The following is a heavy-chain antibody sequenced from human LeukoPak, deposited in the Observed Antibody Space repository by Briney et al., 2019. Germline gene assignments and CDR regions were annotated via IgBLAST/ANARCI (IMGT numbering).Heavy chain of an antibody. D-gene: IGHD1-26*01. CDR2: IRYNGNNQ. CDR3: ARDGRRVGATF. CDR1: GFTFNNYG. J-gene: IGHJ4*02. Sequence: GGSLRLSCAASGFTFNNYGMHWVRQAPGKGLEWVAFIRYNGNNQYYADSVKGRFTISRDNSKNTLYLQMNSLKGDDTAVYYCARDGRRVGATFWGQGTLVTVSS. V-gene: IGHV3-30*02.